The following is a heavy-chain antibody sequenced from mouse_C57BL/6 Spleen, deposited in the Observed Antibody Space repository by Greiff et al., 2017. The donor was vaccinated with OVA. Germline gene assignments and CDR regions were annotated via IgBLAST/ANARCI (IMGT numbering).Heavy chain of an antibody. Sequence: QVQLQQSGTELVKPGASVKLSCKASGYTFTSYWMHWVKQRPGQGLEWIGNINPSNGGTNYNEKFKSKATLTVDKSSSTAYMQLSSLTSEDSAVYYCARSLWYDYDSAWFAYWGQGTLVTVSA. CDR3: ARSLWYDYDSAWFAY. D-gene: IGHD2-4*01. V-gene: IGHV1-53*01. J-gene: IGHJ3*01. CDR1: GYTFTSYW. CDR2: INPSNGGT.